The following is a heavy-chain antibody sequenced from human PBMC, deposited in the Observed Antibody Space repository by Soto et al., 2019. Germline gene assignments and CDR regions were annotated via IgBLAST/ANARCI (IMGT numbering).Heavy chain of an antibody. Sequence: SVKVSCKASGGSFSSFGISWVRQAPGQGLEWMGGIIPVFGRPNYAQRFRGRLTVTADESTKTVYLELIDLRSEDTDVYYCDREGSGYNLWGQGTQVTVSS. CDR1: GGSFSSFG. J-gene: IGHJ1*01. D-gene: IGHD5-12*01. CDR2: IIPVFGRP. CDR3: DREGSGYNL. V-gene: IGHV1-69*13.